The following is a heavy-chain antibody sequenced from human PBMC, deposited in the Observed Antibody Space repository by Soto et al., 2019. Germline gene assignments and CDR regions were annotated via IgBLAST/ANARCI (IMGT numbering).Heavy chain of an antibody. D-gene: IGHD3-22*01. CDR2: IYYSGGT. CDR3: ARQASGYYYGWFDP. J-gene: IGHJ5*02. V-gene: IGHV4-39*01. Sequence: SETLSLTCTVAGGSVSSGHYYWSWIRQPPGKGLEWIGYIYYSGGTFYTPSLKSRVTMSVDTSNNQFSLKLSSVTAADTAVYYCARQASGYYYGWFDPWGQGTLVTVSS. CDR1: GGSVSSGHYY.